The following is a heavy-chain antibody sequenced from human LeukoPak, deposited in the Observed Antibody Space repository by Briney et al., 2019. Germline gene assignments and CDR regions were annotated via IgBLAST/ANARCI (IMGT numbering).Heavy chain of an antibody. D-gene: IGHD6-6*01. CDR2: INPNSGGT. Sequence: ASVKVSCKASGYTFTGYYMHWVRQAPGRGLEWMGWINPNSGGTNYAQKFQGRVTMTRDTSISTAYMELSRLRSDDTAVYYCARDILRNDEQLVGYWGQGTLVTVSS. CDR3: ARDILRNDEQLVGY. CDR1: GYTFTGYY. J-gene: IGHJ4*02. V-gene: IGHV1-2*02.